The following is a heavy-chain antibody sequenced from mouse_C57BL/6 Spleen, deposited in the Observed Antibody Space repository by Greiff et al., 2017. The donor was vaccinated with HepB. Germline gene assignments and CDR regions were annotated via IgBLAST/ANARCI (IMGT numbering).Heavy chain of an antibody. CDR3: ARAGYSFDY. CDR2: IDPSDSYT. CDR1: GYTFTSYW. J-gene: IGHJ2*01. V-gene: IGHV1-50*01. Sequence: QVQLQQPGAELVQPGASVKLSCKASGYTFTSYWLQWVKQRPGQGLEWIGEIDPSDSYTNYNQKFKGKATLTVDTSSSTAYMQLSSLTSEDSAVYYCARAGYSFDYWGQGTTLTVSS.